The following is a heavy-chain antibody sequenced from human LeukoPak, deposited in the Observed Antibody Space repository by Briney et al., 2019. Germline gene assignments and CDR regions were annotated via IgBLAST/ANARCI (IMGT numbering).Heavy chain of an antibody. J-gene: IGHJ4*02. V-gene: IGHV3-7*01. CDR2: IKQDGSEK. CDR1: GFPFSTFW. CDR3: ARDFAYERFDY. D-gene: IGHD3-3*01. Sequence: PGGSPRPSCAASGFPFSTFWMSWLRQAPGRGPEWVANIKQDGSEKYYVDSVKGRFTVSRDNAKNSLYLQMNSLRAEDTAVYYCARDFAYERFDYWGQGTLVTVSS.